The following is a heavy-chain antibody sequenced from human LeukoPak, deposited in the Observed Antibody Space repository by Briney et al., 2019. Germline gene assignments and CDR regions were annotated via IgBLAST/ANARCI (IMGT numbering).Heavy chain of an antibody. J-gene: IGHJ4*02. CDR3: ARGAGWYQF. V-gene: IGHV4-59*01. CDR1: GGSINGNY. Sequence: SETLSLTCTVSGGSINGNYWSWLRQPPGKELEWIAYVHYTGTTNYNPSLKSRVTISLDTSKNQFSLKLSSVTAADTAVYYCARGAGWYQFWGQGTLVTVSS. D-gene: IGHD6-19*01. CDR2: VHYTGTT.